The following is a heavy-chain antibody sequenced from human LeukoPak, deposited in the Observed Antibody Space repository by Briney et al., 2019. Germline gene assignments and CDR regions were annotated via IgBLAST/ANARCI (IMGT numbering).Heavy chain of an antibody. J-gene: IGHJ4*02. CDR3: ARGGPPFDY. CDR2: IYHSGST. Sequence: LRLSCAASGGSISSGGYSWSWIRQPPGKGLEWIGYIYHSGSTYYNPSLKSRVTISVDRSKNQFSLKLSSVTAADTAVYYCARGGPPFDYWGQGTLVTVSS. D-gene: IGHD6-25*01. V-gene: IGHV4-30-2*01. CDR1: GGSISSGGYS.